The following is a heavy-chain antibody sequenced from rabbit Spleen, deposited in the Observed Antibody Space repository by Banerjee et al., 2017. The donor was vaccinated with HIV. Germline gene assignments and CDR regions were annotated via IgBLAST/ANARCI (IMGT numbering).Heavy chain of an antibody. CDR1: GFTISGIYH. CDR2: IYAGSSGKT. V-gene: IGHV1S40*01. J-gene: IGHJ6*01. CDR3: TRDAGTSFSTYGMDL. D-gene: IGHD8-1*01. Sequence: QSLEESGGDLVQPGASPTLTCTASGFTISGIYHMCWVRQAPGKGLEWIGCIYAGSSGKTYYASWAKGRFPISKTSSTTVTLQMTSLTAADTATYFCTRDAGTSFSTYGMDLWGPGTLVTVS.